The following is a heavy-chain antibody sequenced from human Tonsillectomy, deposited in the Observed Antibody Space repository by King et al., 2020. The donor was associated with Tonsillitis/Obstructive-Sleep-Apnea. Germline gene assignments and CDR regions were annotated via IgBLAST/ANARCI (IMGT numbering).Heavy chain of an antibody. Sequence: VQLVESGGGLVQPGGSLRLSCAASGFTFNNYAMSWVRQAPGMGLEWGAAIRGWGCVTFCADSVKGRFTISRDNSKNTLKLQMDTLRTEDTAVYCCARSRRDCSSTSCYDYWGQGTLVTVSS. J-gene: IGHJ4*02. V-gene: IGHV3-23*04. CDR1: GFTFNNYA. D-gene: IGHD2-2*01. CDR3: ARSRRDCSSTSCYDY. CDR2: IRGWGCVT.